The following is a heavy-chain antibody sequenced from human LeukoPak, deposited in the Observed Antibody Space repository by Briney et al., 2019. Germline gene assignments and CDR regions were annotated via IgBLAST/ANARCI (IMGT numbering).Heavy chain of an antibody. Sequence: GASVKVSCKASGYTFTSYDISWVRQAPGQGLEWMGWISTYNGNTNYAQKFQGRVTMTEDTSSDIAYMELSSLRSDDTAVYYCATEPNWGSGTGAWGQGTLVTVSS. V-gene: IGHV1-18*01. D-gene: IGHD3-16*01. CDR2: ISTYNGNT. CDR3: ATEPNWGSGTGA. J-gene: IGHJ4*02. CDR1: GYTFTSYD.